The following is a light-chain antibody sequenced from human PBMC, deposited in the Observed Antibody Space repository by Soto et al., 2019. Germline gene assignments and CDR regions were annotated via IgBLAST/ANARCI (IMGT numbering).Light chain of an antibody. Sequence: QYALTQPASVSGSPGQSITISCTGTSSDVGGYNYVSWYQQHPGKAPKLMIYDVSNRPSGVSNRFSGSKSGNTTSLTNSGLKAEDEADYYCSTYTSSITPVVFGGGTKLTVL. CDR1: SSDVGGYNY. J-gene: IGLJ2*01. V-gene: IGLV2-14*01. CDR3: STYTSSITPVV. CDR2: DVS.